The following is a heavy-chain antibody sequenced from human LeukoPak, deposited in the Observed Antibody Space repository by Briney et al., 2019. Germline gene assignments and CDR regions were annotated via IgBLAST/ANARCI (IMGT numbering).Heavy chain of an antibody. J-gene: IGHJ4*02. CDR3: ARARGSWYYFHY. D-gene: IGHD6-6*01. Sequence: GGSRRLSCAASGFTFSSYRMSWVRQAPGKGREWVPNIKQDGSEKYYVDSVKGRFTISRDNAKNSLYLQMNSMRAEDMAVYYCARARGSWYYFHYWGQGTLVTLSS. CDR1: GFTFSSYR. V-gene: IGHV3-7*01. CDR2: IKQDGSEK.